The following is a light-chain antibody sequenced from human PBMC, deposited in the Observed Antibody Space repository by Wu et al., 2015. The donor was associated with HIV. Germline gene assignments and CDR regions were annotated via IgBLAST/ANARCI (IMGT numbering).Light chain of an antibody. V-gene: IGKV3-11*01. Sequence: EIVLTQSPATLSLSPGERATLSCRASQSVSTSLAWYQQKPGQAPRLLIYEASNRATGIPAKFSGSGSGTDFTLTISSLESEDFAVYYCQQHRNIFTFGPGTKVDIK. CDR1: QSVSTS. CDR2: EAS. J-gene: IGKJ3*01. CDR3: QQHRNIFT.